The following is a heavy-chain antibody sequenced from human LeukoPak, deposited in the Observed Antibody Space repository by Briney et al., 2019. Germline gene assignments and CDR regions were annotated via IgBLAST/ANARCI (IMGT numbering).Heavy chain of an antibody. CDR1: GYTFTSYG. CDR2: ISAYNGNT. J-gene: IGHJ3*02. Sequence: ASVKVSCKASGYTFTSYGISWVRQAPGQGLEWMGWISAYNGNTNYAQKLQGRVTMTTDTSTSTAYMELRSLRSDDTAVYYCARDPSFVLLWFGESSSPDAFDIWGQGTMVTVSS. V-gene: IGHV1-18*04. CDR3: ARDPSFVLLWFGESSSPDAFDI. D-gene: IGHD3-10*01.